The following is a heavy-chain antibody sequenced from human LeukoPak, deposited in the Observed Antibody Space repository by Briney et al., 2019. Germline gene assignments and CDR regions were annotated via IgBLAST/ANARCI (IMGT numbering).Heavy chain of an antibody. CDR3: ARGVSGIGPEI. Sequence: GSLRLSCAASGFTFSSYWMHWVRQAPGEGLVWVSRIKGDGSSKDYADSVKGRFTISRDNAKSTLFLQLTSLRAEDTAMYYCARGVSGIGPEIWGQGTLVTVSS. CDR1: GFTFSSYW. J-gene: IGHJ3*02. D-gene: IGHD5/OR15-5a*01. CDR2: IKGDGSSK. V-gene: IGHV3-74*01.